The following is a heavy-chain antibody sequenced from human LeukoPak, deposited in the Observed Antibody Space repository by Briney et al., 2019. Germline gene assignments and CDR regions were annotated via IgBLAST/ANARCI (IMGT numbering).Heavy chain of an antibody. Sequence: ASVKVSCKAPGYTFTSYYMHWVRQAPGQGLEWMGIINPSGGSTSYAQKFQGRVTMTRDTSTSTVYMELSSLRSEDTAVYYCARGVNMITFGGVIVIPVLWWFDPWGQGTLVTVSS. CDR1: GYTFTSYY. J-gene: IGHJ5*02. CDR3: ARGVNMITFGGVIVIPVLWWFDP. V-gene: IGHV1-46*01. CDR2: INPSGGST. D-gene: IGHD3-16*02.